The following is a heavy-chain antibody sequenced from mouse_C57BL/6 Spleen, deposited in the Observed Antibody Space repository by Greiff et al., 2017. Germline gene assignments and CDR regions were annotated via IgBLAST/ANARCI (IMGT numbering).Heavy chain of an antibody. CDR1: GYTFTSYW. V-gene: IGHV1-50*01. Sequence: QVQLQQPGAELVKPGASVKLSCKASGYTFTSYWMQWVKQRPGQGLEWIGEIDPSDSYTNYNQKFTGKATLTVDTSSSTAYMQLSSLTSEDSAVYYCARLTTVDYWGQGTTLTVSS. CDR3: ARLTTVDY. J-gene: IGHJ2*01. D-gene: IGHD1-1*01. CDR2: IDPSDSYT.